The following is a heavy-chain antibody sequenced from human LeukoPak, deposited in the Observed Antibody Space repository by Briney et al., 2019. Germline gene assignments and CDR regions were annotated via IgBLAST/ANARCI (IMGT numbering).Heavy chain of an antibody. CDR2: ISGSGGST. V-gene: IGHV3-23*01. CDR3: AKGSAGLRLGRNWFDP. Sequence: PGGSLRLSCAASGFTFSSYSMNWVRQAPGKGLEWVSAISGSGGSTYYADSVKGRFTISRDNSKNTLYLQMNSLRAEDTAVYYCAKGSAGLRLGRNWFDPWGQGTLVTVSS. J-gene: IGHJ5*02. D-gene: IGHD3-16*01. CDR1: GFTFSSYS.